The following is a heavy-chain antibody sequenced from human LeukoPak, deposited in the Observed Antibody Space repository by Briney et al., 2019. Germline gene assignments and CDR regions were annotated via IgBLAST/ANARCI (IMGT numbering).Heavy chain of an antibody. CDR1: GGSISSGGYY. D-gene: IGHD2-2*01. CDR2: IYYSGST. CDR3: ARGAQPDY. J-gene: IGHJ4*02. Sequence: SETLSLTCTVSGGSISSGGYYWSWIRQPPGRGLEWIGYIYYSGSTNYNPSLKSRVTISVDTSKNQFSLKLSSVTAADTAVYYCARGAQPDYWGQGTLVTVSS. V-gene: IGHV4-61*08.